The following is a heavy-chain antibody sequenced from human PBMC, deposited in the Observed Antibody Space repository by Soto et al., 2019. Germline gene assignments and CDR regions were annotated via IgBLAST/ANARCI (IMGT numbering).Heavy chain of an antibody. J-gene: IGHJ6*02. CDR3: ARAGCDGGSCCTLVGLRYGMDV. CDR1: GFILSTYA. V-gene: IGHV3-30-3*01. D-gene: IGHD2-15*01. CDR2: ISYDGNNK. Sequence: QVQLVESGGGVVQPGRSLRLSCAASGFILSTYAMYWVRQAPGKGLEWVAVISYDGNNKYYADSVKGRFTISRDNSKXTXXXQXXRLRAEDTAVYYGARAGCDGGSCCTLVGLRYGMDVWGQGATVTVSS.